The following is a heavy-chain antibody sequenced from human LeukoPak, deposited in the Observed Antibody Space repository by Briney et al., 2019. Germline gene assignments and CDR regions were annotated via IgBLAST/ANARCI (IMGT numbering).Heavy chain of an antibody. D-gene: IGHD3-3*01. V-gene: IGHV3-53*01. Sequence: GGSLRLSCAASGFTVGSNYMSWVRQAPGKGLEWVSVIYSGGSTYYADSVKGRFTISRDNSKNTLYLQMNSLRAEDTAVYYCAREAGWSEGGGEHRDFDYWGQGTLVTVSS. J-gene: IGHJ4*02. CDR1: GFTVGSNY. CDR2: IYSGGST. CDR3: AREAGWSEGGGEHRDFDY.